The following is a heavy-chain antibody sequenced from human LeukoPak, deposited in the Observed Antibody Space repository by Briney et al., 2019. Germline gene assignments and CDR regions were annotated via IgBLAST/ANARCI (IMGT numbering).Heavy chain of an antibody. D-gene: IGHD1-7*01. CDR1: GYTFTGYY. CDR3: ARTRDVSALRRPGYNWNYDLDY. Sequence: ASVKVFCKASGYTFTGYYMHWVRQAPGQGLEWMGWINPNSGGTNYAQKFQGRVTMTRDTSISKAYMELSRLRSDDTAVYYCARTRDVSALRRPGYNWNYDLDYWGQGTLVTVSS. J-gene: IGHJ4*02. CDR2: INPNSGGT. V-gene: IGHV1-2*02.